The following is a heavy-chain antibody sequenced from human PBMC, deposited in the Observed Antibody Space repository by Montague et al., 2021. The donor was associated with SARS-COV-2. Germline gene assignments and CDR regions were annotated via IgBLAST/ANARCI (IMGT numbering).Heavy chain of an antibody. D-gene: IGHD4-17*01. CDR1: AATISPAYF. CDR3: ASVYTVTYYFDY. CDR2: LYTGWYT. J-gene: IGHJ4*02. V-gene: IGHV4-61*02. Sequence: TLSLTCTVPAATISPAYFSRSPIPRPAGKSPASLGFLYTGWYTKPNPSLKSRVTISEDTSKNQFSLKLSSVTAADTAGYYCASVYTVTYYFDYWGRGTLVTGPS.